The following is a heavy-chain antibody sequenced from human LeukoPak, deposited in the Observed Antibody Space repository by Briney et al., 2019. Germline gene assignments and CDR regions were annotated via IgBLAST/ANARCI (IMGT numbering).Heavy chain of an antibody. Sequence: ASVKVSCKASGYTFTSYGINWVRQAPGQGLEWMGWISAYNGDTNYAQKLQGRVTMTTDTSTSTAYMELRSLRSDDTAVYYCARDPGRAVVSPNWFDPWGQGTLVTVSS. CDR1: GYTFTSYG. J-gene: IGHJ5*02. CDR3: ARDPGRAVVSPNWFDP. V-gene: IGHV1-18*01. CDR2: ISAYNGDT. D-gene: IGHD4-23*01.